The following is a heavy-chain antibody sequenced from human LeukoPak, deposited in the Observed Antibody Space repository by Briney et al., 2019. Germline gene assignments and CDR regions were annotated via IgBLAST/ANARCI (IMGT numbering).Heavy chain of an antibody. CDR3: ARESDYQLWLGFDL. CDR1: GGSISSYY. V-gene: IGHV4-4*07. D-gene: IGHD5-18*01. CDR2: IYTSGST. J-gene: IGHJ5*02. Sequence: PSETLSLTCTVSGGSISSYYWSWIRQPAGKGLEWIGRIYTSGSTNYNPSLKSRVTMSVDTSKNQFSLKLSSVTAADTAVYYCARESDYQLWLGFDLWGQGTLVTVSS.